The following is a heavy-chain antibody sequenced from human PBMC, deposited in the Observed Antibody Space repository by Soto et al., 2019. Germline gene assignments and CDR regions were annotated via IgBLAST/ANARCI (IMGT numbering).Heavy chain of an antibody. J-gene: IGHJ6*02. Sequence: GSLRLSCAASGFTFSSYAMSWVRQAPGKGLEWVSAISGSGGSTYYADSVKGRFTISRDNSKNTLYLQMNSLRAEDTAVYYCAKNSGVAGTKTDDVYYYGMDVWGQGTTVTVSS. CDR2: ISGSGGST. CDR1: GFTFSSYA. D-gene: IGHD6-19*01. V-gene: IGHV3-23*01. CDR3: AKNSGVAGTKTDDVYYYGMDV.